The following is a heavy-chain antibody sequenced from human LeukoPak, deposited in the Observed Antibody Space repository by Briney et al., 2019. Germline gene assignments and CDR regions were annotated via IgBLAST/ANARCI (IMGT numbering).Heavy chain of an antibody. J-gene: IGHJ4*02. CDR3: AREGATDYYFDP. CDR1: GYSLSSNG. Sequence: GASLKVSCKASGYSLSSNGISWARQAPGQGLEWMGWISDYSGNTKYAQNFQDRVTLTTDRSTNTAYMELRSLRSDDTAVYYCAREGATDYYFDPWGQGTLVTVSS. CDR2: ISDYSGNT. D-gene: IGHD4-11*01. V-gene: IGHV1-18*01.